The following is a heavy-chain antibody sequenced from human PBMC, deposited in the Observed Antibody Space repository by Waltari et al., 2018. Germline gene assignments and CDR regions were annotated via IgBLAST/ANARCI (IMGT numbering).Heavy chain of an antibody. J-gene: IGHJ4*02. CDR3: AAIAARLVFDY. CDR1: GYSISSGYY. Sequence: QVQLQESGPGLVKPSETLSLTCTVSGYSISSGYYWGWIRQPPGKGLEWIGSIYHSGSTYYNPSLKSRVTISVDTSKNQFSLKLSSVTAADTAVYYCAAIAARLVFDYWGQGTLVTVSS. CDR2: IYHSGST. D-gene: IGHD6-6*01. V-gene: IGHV4-38-2*02.